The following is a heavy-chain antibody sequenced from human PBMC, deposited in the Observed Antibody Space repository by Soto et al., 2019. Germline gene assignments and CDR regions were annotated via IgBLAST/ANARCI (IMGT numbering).Heavy chain of an antibody. CDR2: IYYSGST. D-gene: IGHD3-10*01. CDR3: ARRSRGSGSYYNVNDY. CDR1: GGSISSSSYY. V-gene: IGHV4-39*01. Sequence: TSETLSLTCTVSGGSISSSSYYWGWIRQPPGKGLEWIGSIYYSGSTYYNPSLKSRVTISVDTSKNQFSLKLSSVTAADTAVYYCARRSRGSGSYYNVNDYWGQGTLVTVSS. J-gene: IGHJ4*02.